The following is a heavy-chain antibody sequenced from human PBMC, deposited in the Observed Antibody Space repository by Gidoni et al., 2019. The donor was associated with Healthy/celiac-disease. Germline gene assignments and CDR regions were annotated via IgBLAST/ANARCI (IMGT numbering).Heavy chain of an antibody. CDR2: IYYSGRT. CDR3: ARERSSGWKAWFDP. Sequence: QVQLQESGPGMVKPSETLSLTCTVPGGSISSYYWSWIRQPPGKGLEWIGYIYYSGRTNYNPSLKSRVTISVDTSKNQFSLKLSSVTAADTAVYYCARERSSGWKAWFDPWGQGTLVTVSS. CDR1: GGSISSYY. V-gene: IGHV4-59*01. J-gene: IGHJ5*02. D-gene: IGHD6-19*01.